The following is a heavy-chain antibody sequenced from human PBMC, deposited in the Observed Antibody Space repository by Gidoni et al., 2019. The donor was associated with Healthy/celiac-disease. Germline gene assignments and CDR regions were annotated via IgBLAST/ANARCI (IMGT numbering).Heavy chain of an antibody. D-gene: IGHD3-10*01. J-gene: IGHJ4*02. V-gene: IGHV4-34*01. CDR2: INHSGST. CDR3: ARATMVRDCIDY. Sequence: QMQQQQWGAGLWEPWETLSLTCAVSGGSFRGYYGSWIRQPPGKGLEWLGEINHSGSTNYNPSLKSRVTISVDTSQNQFSLTLGSVTAADTAVYDCARATMVRDCIDYWGQGTLVTVSS. CDR1: GGSFRGYY.